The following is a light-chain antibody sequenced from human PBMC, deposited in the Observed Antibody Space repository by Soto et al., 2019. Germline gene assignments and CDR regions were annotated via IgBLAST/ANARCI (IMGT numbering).Light chain of an antibody. CDR3: SSYTTISTLVV. J-gene: IGLJ3*02. CDR2: DVS. CDR1: SSDVGDYNY. V-gene: IGLV2-14*01. Sequence: QSALTQPASVSGSPGQSITISFTGTSSDVGDYNYVSWYQQHPGKAPKLMIYDVSNRPSGVSNRFSGSKSGNTASLTISGLQAEDEADYYCSSYTTISTLVVFGGGTKLTVL.